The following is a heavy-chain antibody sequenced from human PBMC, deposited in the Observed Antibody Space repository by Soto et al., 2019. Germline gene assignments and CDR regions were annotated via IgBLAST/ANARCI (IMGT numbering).Heavy chain of an antibody. V-gene: IGHV5-51*01. D-gene: IGHD4-17*01. J-gene: IGHJ6*02. Sequence: PGESLKISCKGSGYTFSGYWIAWVRQTPGKGLEWMGIIDPVDSETKYSPSFQGQVTMSADKSVTTAYLQWSSLKASDTAMYYCGRAYYGFYGVEHWGQGTTVTVSS. CDR2: IDPVDSET. CDR1: GYTFSGYW. CDR3: GRAYYGFYGVEH.